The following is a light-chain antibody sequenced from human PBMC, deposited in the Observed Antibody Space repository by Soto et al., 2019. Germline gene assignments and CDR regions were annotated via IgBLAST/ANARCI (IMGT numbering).Light chain of an antibody. CDR1: QSLLYSSNNKNY. CDR2: WAS. CDR3: QQYYSTPPYT. Sequence: DIVMTQSPDSLAVSLGERATINCKSGQSLLYSSNNKNYLAWYQQKPGHPPKLLIYWASTRESGVPDRFSGSGSGTDFPLTISSLQAEDVAVYYCQQYYSTPPYTFGQGTKLEIK. V-gene: IGKV4-1*01. J-gene: IGKJ2*01.